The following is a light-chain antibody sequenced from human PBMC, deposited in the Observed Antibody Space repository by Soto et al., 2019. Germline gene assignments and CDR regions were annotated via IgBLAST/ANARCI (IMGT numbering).Light chain of an antibody. CDR2: DAS. CDR3: QQRSNWPLT. CDR1: QSVNSN. Sequence: EIVLTQSPATLSLSPGESATLSCRASQSVNSNLAWYQQKPGQAPRLLIYDASNRATGIPARFSGSGSGTDFTLTISSLEPEDFAVYYCQQRSNWPLTFGGGTKVDIK. V-gene: IGKV3-11*01. J-gene: IGKJ4*01.